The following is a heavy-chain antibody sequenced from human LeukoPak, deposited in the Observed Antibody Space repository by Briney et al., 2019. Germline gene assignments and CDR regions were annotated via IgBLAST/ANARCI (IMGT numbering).Heavy chain of an antibody. CDR2: ISGSGGST. V-gene: IGHV3-23*01. J-gene: IGHJ4*02. D-gene: IGHD7-27*01. CDR1: GFTFSSYA. CDR3: ATPERVTGDPSNGDY. Sequence: GGSLRLSCAASGFTFSSYAISWVRQAPGKGLEWVSAISGSGGSTYYADSVKGRFTISRDNSKNTLYLQMNSLRAEDTAVYYCATPERVTGDPSNGDYWGQGTLVTVSS.